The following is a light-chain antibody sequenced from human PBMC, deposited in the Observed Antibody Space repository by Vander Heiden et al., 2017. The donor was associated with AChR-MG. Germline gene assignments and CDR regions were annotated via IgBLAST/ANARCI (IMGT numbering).Light chain of an antibody. CDR3: QQSDSTPYT. V-gene: IGKV1-39*01. Sequence: DIQMTQSPSSLSASVGDRVTITCRASQSISSYLNWYQQKPGKAPKLLIYAASSLHSGVPSRFSGSASGTDFTLTISSLQPEDFATYYCQQSDSTPYTFGQGTKVEIK. CDR2: AAS. CDR1: QSISSY. J-gene: IGKJ2*01.